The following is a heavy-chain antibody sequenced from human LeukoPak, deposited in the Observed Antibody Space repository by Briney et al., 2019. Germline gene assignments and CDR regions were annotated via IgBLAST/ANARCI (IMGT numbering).Heavy chain of an antibody. Sequence: SETLSLTCAVYGGSFSGYYWSWIRQPPGKGLEWIGEINHSGSTNYNPSLKSRVTISVDTSKNQFSLKLSSVTAADTAVYYCARGDAPTPAGIAAAGTRARWFDPWGQRTLVTVSS. J-gene: IGHJ5*02. CDR1: GGSFSGYY. D-gene: IGHD6-13*01. CDR3: ARGDAPTPAGIAAAGTRARWFDP. V-gene: IGHV4-34*01. CDR2: INHSGST.